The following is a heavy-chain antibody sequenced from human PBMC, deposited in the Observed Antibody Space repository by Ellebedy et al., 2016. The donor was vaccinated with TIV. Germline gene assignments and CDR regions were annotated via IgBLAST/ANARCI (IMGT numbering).Heavy chain of an antibody. CDR3: ARGGGSGTYYSFDY. Sequence: PGGSLRLSCAASGFTFSTYSMNRVRQAQGNGLEWISYTGSRSGIFHYADSVKGRFTISRDNAKNSLYLQVNSLRDEDTAVYYCARGGGSGTYYSFDYWGRGTLVTVSS. CDR1: GFTFSTYS. D-gene: IGHD3-10*01. J-gene: IGHJ4*02. V-gene: IGHV3-48*02. CDR2: TGSRSGIF.